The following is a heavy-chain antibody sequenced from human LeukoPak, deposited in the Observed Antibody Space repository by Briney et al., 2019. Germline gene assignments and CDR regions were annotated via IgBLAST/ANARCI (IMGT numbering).Heavy chain of an antibody. J-gene: IGHJ4*02. Sequence: EASVKVSCKASGYTFTGYYMHWVRQAPGQGLEWMGWINPNSGGTNYAQTFQGRVTITRDTSISTAYMELSRLRSDDTAVYYCARADIVATIEDYSGQGTLVTVSP. CDR1: GYTFTGYY. CDR3: ARADIVATIEDY. V-gene: IGHV1-2*02. CDR2: INPNSGGT. D-gene: IGHD5-12*01.